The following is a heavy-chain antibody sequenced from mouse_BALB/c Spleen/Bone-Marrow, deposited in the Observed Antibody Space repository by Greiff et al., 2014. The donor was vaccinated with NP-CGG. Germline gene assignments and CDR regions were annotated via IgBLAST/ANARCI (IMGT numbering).Heavy chain of an antibody. CDR2: ISSGGST. CDR3: ARGGGYYYAMDY. CDR1: GFTFSSYA. J-gene: IGHJ4*01. Sequence: DVQLVESGGGLVKPGGSLKLSCAASGFTFSSYAMSWVRQTPEKRLEWVASISSGGSTYYPDSVKGRVTISRDNARNILYLQLSSLRSEDTAMYYLARGGGYYYAMDYWGQGTSVTVSS. V-gene: IGHV5-6-5*01.